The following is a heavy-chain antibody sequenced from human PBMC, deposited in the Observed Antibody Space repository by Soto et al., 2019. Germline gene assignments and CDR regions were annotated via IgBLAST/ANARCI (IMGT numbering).Heavy chain of an antibody. CDR3: AREEKDCGGDCYSGLHYYYGMDV. CDR1: GDSVSSNSAA. CDR2: TYYRSKWYN. Sequence: SQTLSLTCAISGDSVSSNSAAWNWIRQSPSRGLEWLGRTYYRSKWYNDYAVSVKSRITINPDTSKNQFSLQLNSVTPEDTAVYYCAREEKDCGGDCYSGLHYYYGMDVWGQGTTVTVSS. D-gene: IGHD2-21*02. J-gene: IGHJ6*02. V-gene: IGHV6-1*01.